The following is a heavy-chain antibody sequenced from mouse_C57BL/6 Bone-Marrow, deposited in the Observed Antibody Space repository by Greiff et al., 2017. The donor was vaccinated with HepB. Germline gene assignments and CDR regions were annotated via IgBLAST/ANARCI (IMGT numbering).Heavy chain of an antibody. CDR1: GFTFSDYY. Sequence: EVKLVESGGGLVQPGGSLKLSCAASGFTFSDYYMYWVRQTPEKRLEWVAYISNGGGSTYYPDTVKGRFTISRDNAKNTLYLQMSRLKSEDTAMYYCARPSYYGSSLVWFAYWGQGTLVTVSA. CDR3: ARPSYYGSSLVWFAY. D-gene: IGHD1-1*01. CDR2: ISNGGGST. V-gene: IGHV5-12*01. J-gene: IGHJ3*01.